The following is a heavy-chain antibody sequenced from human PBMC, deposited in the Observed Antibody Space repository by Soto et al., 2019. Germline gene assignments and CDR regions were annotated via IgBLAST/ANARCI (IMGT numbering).Heavy chain of an antibody. V-gene: IGHV4-31*03. CDR2: IYYSGST. CDR1: GGSISSGGYY. Sequence: NPSETLSLTCTVSGGSISSGGYYWSWIRQHPGKGLEWIGYIYYSGSTYYNPSLKSRVTISVDTSKNQFSLKLSSVTAADTAVYYCARAWATTNYYYMDVWGKGTTVTVSS. D-gene: IGHD4-4*01. J-gene: IGHJ6*03. CDR3: ARAWATTNYYYMDV.